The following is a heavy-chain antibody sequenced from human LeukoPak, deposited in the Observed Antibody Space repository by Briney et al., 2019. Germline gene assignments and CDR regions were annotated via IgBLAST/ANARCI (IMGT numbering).Heavy chain of an antibody. CDR3: ARPPAHYYDSSGYTYYFDY. J-gene: IGHJ4*02. CDR2: ISSSSSTI. CDR1: GVTFSSYS. Sequence: GGSLRLSCAASGVTFSSYSMNWVRQAPGGGLEWVSYISSSSSTIYYADSVKGRFTISRDNAKNSLYLQMNSLRAEDTAVYYCARPPAHYYDSSGYTYYFDYWGQGTLVTVSS. D-gene: IGHD3-22*01. V-gene: IGHV3-48*01.